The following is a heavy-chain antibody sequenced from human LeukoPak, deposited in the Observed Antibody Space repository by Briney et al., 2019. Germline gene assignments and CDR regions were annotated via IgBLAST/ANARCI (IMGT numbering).Heavy chain of an antibody. CDR1: GYMFSNFW. CDR2: MNQDGSEK. D-gene: IGHD3-10*01. J-gene: IGHJ4*02. CDR3: TGNYYGSGSYADFDY. V-gene: IGHV3-7*03. Sequence: GGSLRLSCAASGYMFSNFWMSWVRQAPGKGLEWVANMNQDGSEKYYVDSVKGRFTISRDDSKNTAYLQMDSLKTEDTAVYYCTGNYYGSGSYADFDYWGQGTLVTVSS.